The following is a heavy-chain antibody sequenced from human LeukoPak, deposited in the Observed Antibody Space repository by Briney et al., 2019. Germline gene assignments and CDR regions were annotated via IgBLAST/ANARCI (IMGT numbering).Heavy chain of an antibody. V-gene: IGHV3-23*01. CDR1: GFTFSSYA. CDR3: AKEPSVWFGELSYYFDY. D-gene: IGHD3-10*01. J-gene: IGHJ4*02. Sequence: PGGSLRLSCAASGFTFSSYAMSWVRQAPGKGLEWVSAISGSGGSTYYADSVKGRFTISRDNSENTLYLQMNSLRAEDTAVYYCAKEPSVWFGELSYYFDYWGQGTLVTVSS. CDR2: ISGSGGST.